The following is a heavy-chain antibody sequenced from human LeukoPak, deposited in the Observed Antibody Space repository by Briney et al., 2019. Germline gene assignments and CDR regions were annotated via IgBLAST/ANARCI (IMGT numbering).Heavy chain of an antibody. D-gene: IGHD6-19*01. V-gene: IGHV3-30*18. CDR3: AKAAPYIAVAYNWFDP. CDR1: GFTFSTYG. J-gene: IGHJ5*02. Sequence: GGSLRLSCAASGFTFSTYGIHWVRQAPGKGLEWVAVISYDGSNKYYADSVKGRFTISRDNSKNTLSLQMNSLRPEDTAVYYCAKAAPYIAVAYNWFDPWGQGTLVTVSS. CDR2: ISYDGSNK.